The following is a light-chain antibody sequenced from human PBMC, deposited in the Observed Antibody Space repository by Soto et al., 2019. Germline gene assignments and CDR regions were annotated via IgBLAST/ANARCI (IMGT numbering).Light chain of an antibody. CDR3: SSYTTNGVGV. V-gene: IGLV2-14*03. CDR1: DSNVGGYNY. J-gene: IGLJ2*01. Sequence: QSVLTQPASVSGSPGQSITISCTGTDSNVGGYNYVSWYQHQPGNAPKVMIYNVSYRPSGVSNRFSGSKSGNTASLTISGLQDEDAADYYCSSYTTNGVGVFGGGTKLTVL. CDR2: NVS.